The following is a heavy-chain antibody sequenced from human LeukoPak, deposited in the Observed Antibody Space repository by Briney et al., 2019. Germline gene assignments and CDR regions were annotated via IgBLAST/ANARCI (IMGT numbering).Heavy chain of an antibody. J-gene: IGHJ4*02. CDR1: GYTLTELS. CDR3: ATARYFDWLQNAEFSDY. Sequence: ASVKVSCKVSGYTLTELSMHWVRQAPGKGLEWMGGFDPEDGETIYAQKFQGRVTMTEDTSTDTAYMELSSLRSEDTAVYYCATARYFDWLQNAEFSDYWGQGTLVTVSS. CDR2: FDPEDGET. V-gene: IGHV1-24*01. D-gene: IGHD3-9*01.